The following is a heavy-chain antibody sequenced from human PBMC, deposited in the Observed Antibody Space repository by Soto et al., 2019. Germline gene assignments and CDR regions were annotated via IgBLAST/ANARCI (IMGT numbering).Heavy chain of an antibody. J-gene: IGHJ4*02. CDR3: SRSFRVGSIPPSLDY. CDR1: NGPINSADYY. Sequence: QVHLQESGPGLVKPSQTLSLSCTVSNGPINSADYYWSWIRQAPGKGLEWIGYIYYSGSASYNPTLKGRVSISLDTSKNQFSLSLRSVTSADTGVYFCSRSFRVGSIPPSLDYWGQGTLVTVSS. V-gene: IGHV4-30-4*01. D-gene: IGHD1-26*01. CDR2: IYYSGSA.